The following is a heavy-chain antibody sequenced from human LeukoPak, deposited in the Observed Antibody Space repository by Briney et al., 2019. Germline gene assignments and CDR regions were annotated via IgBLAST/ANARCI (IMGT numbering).Heavy chain of an antibody. CDR2: IYSGGST. CDR1: GFTVSSNY. CDR3: ARGITNYYDSSGYYDY. J-gene: IGHJ4*02. Sequence: GGSLRLSCAASGFTVSSNYMSWVRQAPGKGLEWVSVIYSGGSTYYADSVKGRFTISRDNSKNTLYLQMNSLRAEDTAVYYCARGITNYYDSSGYYDYWGQGTLVTVSS. V-gene: IGHV3-53*01. D-gene: IGHD3-22*01.